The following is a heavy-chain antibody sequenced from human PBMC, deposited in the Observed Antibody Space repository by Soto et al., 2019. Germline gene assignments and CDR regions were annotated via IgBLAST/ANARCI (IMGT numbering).Heavy chain of an antibody. Sequence: EVQLLESGGGLVQPGGSLRLSCAASGFTFSSYAMNWVRQAPGKGLEWVSAISGSGGSTYYADSVKGRFTISRDNSKNTLYLQMNSLRAEDTAVYYCAKDLGLGTYYFDYWGQGTLVTVSS. CDR2: ISGSGGST. D-gene: IGHD7-27*01. CDR3: AKDLGLGTYYFDY. J-gene: IGHJ4*02. V-gene: IGHV3-23*01. CDR1: GFTFSSYA.